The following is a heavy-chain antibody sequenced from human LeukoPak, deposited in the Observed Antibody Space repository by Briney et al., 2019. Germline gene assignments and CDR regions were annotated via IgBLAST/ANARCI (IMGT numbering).Heavy chain of an antibody. CDR1: GYTFTGHY. CDR2: IDSNSGDT. CDR3: ARDGNFDY. D-gene: IGHD1-26*01. V-gene: IGHV1-2*02. Sequence: GASVKVSCKPSGYTFTGHYIHWVRQAPGQGLEWMGWIDSNSGDTNYAQKFQGRVTMTRDTSISTAYLELSRLRSDDTAVYFCARDGNFDYWGQGTLVTVSS. J-gene: IGHJ4*02.